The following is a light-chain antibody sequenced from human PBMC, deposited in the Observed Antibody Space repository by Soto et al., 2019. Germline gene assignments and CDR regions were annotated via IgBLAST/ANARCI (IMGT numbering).Light chain of an antibody. Sequence: QSVLTQPPSASETPGQRVAISCSGGISDIGSNPVNWYLHLPGAAPKLLIYRDNQRPSGVPDRFSGSKSGTSASLTISGLQSADEADYFCSAWDEKIYGPVFGGGTKLTVL. CDR1: ISDIGSNP. CDR3: SAWDEKIYGPV. J-gene: IGLJ2*01. CDR2: RDN. V-gene: IGLV1-44*01.